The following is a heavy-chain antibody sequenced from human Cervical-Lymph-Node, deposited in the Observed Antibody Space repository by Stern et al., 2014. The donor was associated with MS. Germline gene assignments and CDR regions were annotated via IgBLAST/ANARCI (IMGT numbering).Heavy chain of an antibody. CDR3: ARSEGTRKYKAIFDY. D-gene: IGHD1-1*01. V-gene: IGHV4-59*01. CDR1: GGPISNYY. Sequence: QLQLQESGPGLVKPSETLSLTCNVSGGPISNYYWTWIRQPTGKGLEWVAYMFSRGSDNYSPSLKSRVTTSVDTSYIHIALNMRAVTAADTAVYYCARSEGTRKYKAIFDYWGQGALVTVSS. J-gene: IGHJ4*02. CDR2: MFSRGSD.